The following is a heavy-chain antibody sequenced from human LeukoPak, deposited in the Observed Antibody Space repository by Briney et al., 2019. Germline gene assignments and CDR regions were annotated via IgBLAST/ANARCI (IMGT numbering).Heavy chain of an antibody. V-gene: IGHV3-30-3*01. CDR1: XA. J-gene: IGHJ4*02. Sequence: XAXXXVRQAPGKGLEWVAVISYDGSNKYYADSVKGRFTISRDNSKNTLYLQMNSLRAEDTAVYYCARDWFGESPFDYWGQGTLVTVSS. CDR2: ISYDGSNK. CDR3: ARDWFGESPFDY. D-gene: IGHD3-10*01.